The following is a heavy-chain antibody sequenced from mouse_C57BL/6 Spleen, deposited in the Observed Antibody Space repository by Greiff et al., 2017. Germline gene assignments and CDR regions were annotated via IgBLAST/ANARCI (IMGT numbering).Heavy chain of an antibody. CDR2: IDPSDSYT. V-gene: IGHV1-50*01. J-gene: IGHJ3*01. CDR3: AREGTTVVPFAY. D-gene: IGHD1-1*01. Sequence: VQLQQPGAELVKPGASVKLSCKASGYTFTSYWMQWVKQRPGQGLEWIGEIDPSDSYTNYNQKFKGEATLTVDTSSSTAYMQRSSLTSEDSAVYYCAREGTTVVPFAYWGQGTLVTVSA. CDR1: GYTFTSYW.